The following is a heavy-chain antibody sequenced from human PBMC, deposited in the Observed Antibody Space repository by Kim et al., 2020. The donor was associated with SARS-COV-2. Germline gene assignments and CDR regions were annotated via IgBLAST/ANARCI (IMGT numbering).Heavy chain of an antibody. CDR3: TTLYCTSTSCYRRWGY. CDR2: IKSKADGGTT. J-gene: IGHJ4*02. CDR1: GFTFSNAW. V-gene: IGHV3-15*01. Sequence: GGSLRLSCAASGFTFSNAWMSWVRQAPGKGLEWVGRIKSKADGGTTDYVAPVRGRFTISRDDSQNTLYLQMNSLRTEDTGVYYCTTLYCTSTSCYRRWGYWGQETLVTVSS. D-gene: IGHD2-2*01.